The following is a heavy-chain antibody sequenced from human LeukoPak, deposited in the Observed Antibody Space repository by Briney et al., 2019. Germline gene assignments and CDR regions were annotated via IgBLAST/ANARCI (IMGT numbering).Heavy chain of an antibody. CDR3: AREAYCGGDCYSGFDY. D-gene: IGHD2-21*02. V-gene: IGHV4-59*01. Sequence: SETLSLTCTVSGVSISSYYWSWIRQPPGKGLEWIGSIYHSGDTYYNPSLKSRVTISVDTSKNQFSLKLSSVTAADTAVYYCAREAYCGGDCYSGFDYWGQGTLVTVSS. J-gene: IGHJ4*02. CDR2: IYHSGDT. CDR1: GVSISSYY.